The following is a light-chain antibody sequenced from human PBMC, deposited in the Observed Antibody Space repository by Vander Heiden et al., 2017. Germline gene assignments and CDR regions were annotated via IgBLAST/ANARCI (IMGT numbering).Light chain of an antibody. CDR3: QSYESSLSGVV. V-gene: IGLV1-40*01. Sequence: HSVLAQPPSVSGAPGQRVTISFTGSSSNIGAGYDVHWYQQLPGTAPKLLIYGNSKRPSGVTDRFSGSKSGTSASLAITGLQAEDEADYYCQSYESSLSGVVFGGGTKLTVL. J-gene: IGLJ2*01. CDR1: SSNIGAGYD. CDR2: GNS.